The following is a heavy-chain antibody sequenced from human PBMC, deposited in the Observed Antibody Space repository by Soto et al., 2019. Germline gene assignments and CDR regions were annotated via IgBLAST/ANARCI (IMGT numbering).Heavy chain of an antibody. J-gene: IGHJ4*02. Sequence: SETLSLTCTVSGGSNSSYYWSWIRQPPGKGLEWIGYIYYSGSTKYNPSLKSRVTISLDTTKNQFSLKLSSVTAADTAVYYCARTVAAGTVDYWGQGTLVTVSS. CDR2: IYYSGST. D-gene: IGHD6-13*01. CDR3: ARTVAAGTVDY. CDR1: GGSNSSYY. V-gene: IGHV4-59*08.